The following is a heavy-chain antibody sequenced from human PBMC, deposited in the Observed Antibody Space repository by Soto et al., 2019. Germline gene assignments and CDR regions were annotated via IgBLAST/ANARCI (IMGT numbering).Heavy chain of an antibody. J-gene: IGHJ4*02. Sequence: GGSLRLSCAASGVTFSSYAMSWVRQAPGKGLEWVSAISGSGGSTYYADSVKGRFTISRDNSKNTLYLQMNSLRAEDTAVYYCAKDHRPQYYYDSSGYFPYFDYWGQGTLVTVSS. V-gene: IGHV3-23*01. CDR1: GVTFSSYA. CDR3: AKDHRPQYYYDSSGYFPYFDY. D-gene: IGHD3-22*01. CDR2: ISGSGGST.